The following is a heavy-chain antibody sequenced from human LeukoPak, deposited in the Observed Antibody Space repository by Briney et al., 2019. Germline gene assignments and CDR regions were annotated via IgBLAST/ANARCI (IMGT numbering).Heavy chain of an antibody. CDR3: ARGGNNTAISNWFDP. Sequence: PSETLSLTCAVSGGSISSSNWWSWVRQPPGKGLEWIGEIYHSGSTNYNPSLKSRVSISVDTSKNQFSLKLSSVTAADTAVYYCARGGNNTAISNWFDPWGQGTLVTVSS. D-gene: IGHD5-18*01. CDR1: GGSISSSNW. J-gene: IGHJ5*02. V-gene: IGHV4-4*02. CDR2: IYHSGST.